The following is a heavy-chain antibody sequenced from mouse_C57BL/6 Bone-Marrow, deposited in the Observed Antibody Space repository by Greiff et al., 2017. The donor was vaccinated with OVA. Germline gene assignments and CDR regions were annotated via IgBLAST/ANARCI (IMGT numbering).Heavy chain of an antibody. CDR1: GFTFSSYA. CDR2: ISDGGSYT. J-gene: IGHJ3*01. D-gene: IGHD2-12*01. Sequence: EVKVVESGGGLVKPGGSLKLSCAASGFTFSSYAMSWVRQTPEKRLEWVATISDGGSYTYYPDNVKGRFTISRDNAKNNLYLQMSHLKSEDTAMYYCDRDLHYSPWFAYWGQGTLVTVSA. CDR3: DRDLHYSPWFAY. V-gene: IGHV5-4*03.